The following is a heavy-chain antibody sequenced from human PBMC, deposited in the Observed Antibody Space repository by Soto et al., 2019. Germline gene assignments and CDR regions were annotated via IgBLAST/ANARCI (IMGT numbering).Heavy chain of an antibody. CDR2: IGTGGDT. CDR1: GFTFSGSD. Sequence: EVQLVESGGGLVQPGGSLRLSCAASGFTFSGSDMNWVRHTRGKGLEWVSGIGTGGDTYYADSVRGRFTISREDAKGSLYLQMNSLRVEVTAVYYCVRETGFTTTSDAFNIWGQGTMVTVSS. CDR3: VRETGFTTTSDAFNI. J-gene: IGHJ3*02. V-gene: IGHV3-13*01. D-gene: IGHD1-1*01.